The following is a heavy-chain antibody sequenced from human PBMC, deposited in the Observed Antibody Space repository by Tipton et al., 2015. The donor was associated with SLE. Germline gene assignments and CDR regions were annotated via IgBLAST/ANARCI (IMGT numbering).Heavy chain of an antibody. CDR2: IYYSGST. D-gene: IGHD3-22*01. V-gene: IGHV4-59*01. CDR1: GGSISSYY. CDR3: ARGAPYYYDSSGYGVFQH. J-gene: IGHJ1*01. Sequence: TLSLTCTVSGGSISSYYWSWIRQPPGKGLEWIGYIYYSGSTNYNPSLKSRVTISVDTSENQFSLKLSSVTAADTAVYYCARGAPYYYDSSGYGVFQHWGQGTLVTVSS.